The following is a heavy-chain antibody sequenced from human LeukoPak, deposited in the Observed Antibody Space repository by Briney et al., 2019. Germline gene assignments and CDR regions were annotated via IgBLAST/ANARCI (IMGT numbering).Heavy chain of an antibody. CDR3: ARVGFSGYDS. Sequence: PGGSLRLSCATSGFVISNYAMNWVRQAPGKGLEYVSAITGDGSTPYYANSEKGRFTISRDNTKHTLYLLMCSLGSDDMAVYCCARVGFSGYDSWGQGTLVTVSS. J-gene: IGHJ5*02. D-gene: IGHD5-12*01. CDR1: GFVISNYA. V-gene: IGHV3-64*01. CDR2: ITGDGSTP.